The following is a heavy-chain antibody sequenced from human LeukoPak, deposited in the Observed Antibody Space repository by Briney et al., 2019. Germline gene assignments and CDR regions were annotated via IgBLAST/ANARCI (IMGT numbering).Heavy chain of an antibody. CDR3: ASHVGSGSYYYYYYMDV. V-gene: IGHV4-39*01. J-gene: IGHJ6*03. Sequence: PSETLSLTCAVSGGSISSSNWWSWVRQPPGKGLGWIGSIYYSGSTYYNPSLKSRVTISVDTSKNQFSLKLSSVTAADTAVYYCASHVGSGSYYYYYYMDVWGKGPTVNISS. CDR2: IYYSGST. CDR1: GGSISSSNW. D-gene: IGHD3-10*01.